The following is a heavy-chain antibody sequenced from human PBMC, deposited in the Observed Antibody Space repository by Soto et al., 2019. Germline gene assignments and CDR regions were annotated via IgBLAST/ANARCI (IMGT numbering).Heavy chain of an antibody. D-gene: IGHD6-19*01. V-gene: IGHV3-21*01. CDR3: ARGSVEVAGKSY. CDR1: GFTFSSYS. J-gene: IGHJ4*02. Sequence: PGGSLRLSCAASGFTFSSYSMNWVRQAPGKGLEWVSSISSSSSYIYYADSVKGRFTISRDNAKNSLYLQMNSLRAEDTAVYFCARGSVEVAGKSYWGQGTLVTVSS. CDR2: ISSSSSYI.